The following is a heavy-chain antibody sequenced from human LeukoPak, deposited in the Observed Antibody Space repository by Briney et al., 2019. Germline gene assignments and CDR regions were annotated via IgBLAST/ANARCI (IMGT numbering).Heavy chain of an antibody. D-gene: IGHD1-26*01. CDR3: ARETRIVGATIGPKYYMDV. J-gene: IGHJ6*03. Sequence: SETLSLTRTVSGGSISSYYWSRIRQPPGKGLEWIGYIYYSGSTNYNPSLKSRVTVSVDTSKNQFSLKLSSVTAADTAVYYCARETRIVGATIGPKYYMDVWGKGTTVTVSS. V-gene: IGHV4-59*01. CDR2: IYYSGST. CDR1: GGSISSYY.